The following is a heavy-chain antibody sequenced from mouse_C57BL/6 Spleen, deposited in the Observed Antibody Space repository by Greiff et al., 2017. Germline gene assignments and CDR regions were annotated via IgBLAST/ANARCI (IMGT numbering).Heavy chain of an antibody. Sequence: VKLMESGPGLVQPSQSLSITCTVSGFSLTSYGVHWVRPSPGKGLEWLGVIWSGGSTDYNAAFISRLSIRKDNSKSQVFFKMNSLQADDTAIYDCARKEGNYGVYAMDCWGQGTSVTVSS. CDR2: IWSGGST. V-gene: IGHV2-2*01. D-gene: IGHD2-1*01. CDR3: ARKEGNYGVYAMDC. J-gene: IGHJ4*01. CDR1: GFSLTSYG.